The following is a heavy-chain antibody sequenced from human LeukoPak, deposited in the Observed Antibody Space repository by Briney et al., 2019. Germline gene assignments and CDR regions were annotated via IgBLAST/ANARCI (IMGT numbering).Heavy chain of an antibody. Sequence: ASVKVSCKASGYTFTSYGISWVRQAPGQGLEWMGWISAYNGNTNYAQKLQGRVTMTTDTSTSTAYMELRSLRSEDTAVYYCARGAAPPYYYYYYYMDVWGKGTTVTVSS. J-gene: IGHJ6*03. D-gene: IGHD6-6*01. CDR1: GYTFTSYG. CDR2: ISAYNGNT. CDR3: ARGAAPPYYYYYYYMDV. V-gene: IGHV1-18*01.